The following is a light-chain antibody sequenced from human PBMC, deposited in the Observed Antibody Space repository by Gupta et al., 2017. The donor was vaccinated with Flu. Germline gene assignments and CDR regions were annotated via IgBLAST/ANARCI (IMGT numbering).Light chain of an antibody. CDR2: DVN. Sequence: HSALAKPRSMSGTVGPSVTISCSGTNRDVGGYDYVSWYQKSPGKAPKVIIYDVNQRPSGVPDCFSGSKSGTTASLTISVIPPDDDGDYCGFSDVKGVSYVFGTGTKV. CDR1: NRDVGGYDY. V-gene: IGLV2-11*01. CDR3: FSDVKGVSYV. J-gene: IGLJ1*01.